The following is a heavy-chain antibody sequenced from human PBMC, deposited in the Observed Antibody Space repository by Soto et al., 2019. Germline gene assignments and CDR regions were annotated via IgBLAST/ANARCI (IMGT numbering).Heavy chain of an antibody. V-gene: IGHV3-48*01. CDR1: GFTFSSYS. Sequence: PGGSLRLSCAASGFTFSSYSMNWVRQAPGKGLEWVSYISSSRSTIYYADSVKGRFTISRDNAKNSLYLQMYSLRAEDTAVYYCARDCPGSSTTCYGNEWFDSWGQGTLVTVSS. CDR3: ARDCPGSSTTCYGNEWFDS. D-gene: IGHD2-2*01. J-gene: IGHJ5*01. CDR2: ISSSRSTI.